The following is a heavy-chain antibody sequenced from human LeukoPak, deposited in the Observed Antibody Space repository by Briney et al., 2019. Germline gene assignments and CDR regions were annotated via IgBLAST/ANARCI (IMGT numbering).Heavy chain of an antibody. V-gene: IGHV3-30*18. D-gene: IGHD1-26*01. Sequence: PGRSLRLSCAASGFTFSSYGMHWVRQAPGKGLEWVAVISYDGSNKYYADSVKGRFTISRDNSKNTLYLQMNSLRAEDTAVYYCAKAADRPTSGDFDYWGQGTLVTVSS. CDR2: ISYDGSNK. J-gene: IGHJ4*02. CDR3: AKAADRPTSGDFDY. CDR1: GFTFSSYG.